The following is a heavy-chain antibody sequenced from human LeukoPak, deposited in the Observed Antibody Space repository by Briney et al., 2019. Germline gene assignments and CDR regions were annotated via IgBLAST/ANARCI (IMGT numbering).Heavy chain of an antibody. J-gene: IGHJ4*02. D-gene: IGHD2-2*01. CDR2: IIPIFGTA. V-gene: IGHV1-69*13. Sequence: SVKVSCKASGGTFSSYAISWVRQAPGQGLEWMGGIIPIFGTANYAQKFQGRVTITADVSTSTAYMELSSLRSEDTAVYYCARGTEPRYQLLLFWGQGTLVTVSS. CDR3: ARGTEPRYQLLLF. CDR1: GGTFSSYA.